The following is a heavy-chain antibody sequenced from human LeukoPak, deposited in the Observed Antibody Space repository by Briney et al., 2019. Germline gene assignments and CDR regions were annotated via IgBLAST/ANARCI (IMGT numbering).Heavy chain of an antibody. D-gene: IGHD3-22*01. CDR1: GFTFSSYW. V-gene: IGHV3-74*03. CDR2: INSDGSST. Sequence: QPGGSLRLSCAASGFTFSSYWMHWVRQAPGKGLEWVSRINSDGSSTTYADSVKGRFTISRDNAKNTLYLQMNSLRAEDTAVHCCARGGHYDGSAYYPKGFDYWGQGTLVTVSS. J-gene: IGHJ4*02. CDR3: ARGGHYDGSAYYPKGFDY.